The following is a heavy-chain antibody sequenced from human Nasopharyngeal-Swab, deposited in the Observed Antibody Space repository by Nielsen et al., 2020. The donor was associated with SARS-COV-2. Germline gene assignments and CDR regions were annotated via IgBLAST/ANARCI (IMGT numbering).Heavy chain of an antibody. V-gene: IGHV3-13*01. D-gene: IGHD6-19*01. CDR3: ARGDMYSSGWYVRAFDI. J-gene: IGHJ3*02. CDR1: GFTFSSYD. Sequence: GESLKISCAASGFTFSSYDMHRVRQATGKGLEWVSAIGTAGDTYYPGSVKGRFTISRENAKNSLYLQMNSLRAGDTAVYYCARGDMYSSGWYVRAFDIWGQGTMVTVSS. CDR2: IGTAGDT.